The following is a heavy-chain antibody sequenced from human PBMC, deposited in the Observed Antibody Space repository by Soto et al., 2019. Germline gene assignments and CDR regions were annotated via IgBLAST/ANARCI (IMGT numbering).Heavy chain of an antibody. CDR2: IKQDGGAE. J-gene: IGHJ3*01. V-gene: IGHV3-7*01. CDR1: GFTSSSYW. Sequence: GGSLRLSCAASGFTSSSYWMSWVRQAPGKGLEGVAKIKQDGGAETYVDSVEGRSRISRANAKIPLNLEMSSLIADDTAVYYCARVRRQCVVLDACDLWGQGTMVTVSS. CDR3: ARVRRQCVVLDACDL. D-gene: IGHD2-21*02.